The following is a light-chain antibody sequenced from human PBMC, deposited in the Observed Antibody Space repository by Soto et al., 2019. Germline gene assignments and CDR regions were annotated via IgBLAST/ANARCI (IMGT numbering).Light chain of an antibody. CDR1: SSNIGSNT. CDR3: AAWDDSLNGLV. Sequence: QSALTQPPSASGTPGLRVTISCSGSSSNIGSNTVNWYQQLPGTAPKLLIYNNNQRPSGVPDRFSGSKSGTSASLAISGLQSEDEADYYCAAWDDSLNGLVFGTGTKLTVL. J-gene: IGLJ1*01. V-gene: IGLV1-44*01. CDR2: NNN.